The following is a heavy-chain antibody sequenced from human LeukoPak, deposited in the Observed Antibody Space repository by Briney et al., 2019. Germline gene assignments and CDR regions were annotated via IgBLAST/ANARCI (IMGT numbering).Heavy chain of an antibody. D-gene: IGHD3/OR15-3a*01. CDR2: ISDSSSYI. Sequence: GGSLRLSCAASGLSVSDNYMTWVRQAPGKGLEWVSSISDSSSYIYYPDSVKGRFTISRDNAKNSLYLQMNSLRAEDTAVYFCARGGTGADFDYWGQETLVTVSS. J-gene: IGHJ4*02. V-gene: IGHV3-21*01. CDR3: ARGGTGADFDY. CDR1: GLSVSDNY.